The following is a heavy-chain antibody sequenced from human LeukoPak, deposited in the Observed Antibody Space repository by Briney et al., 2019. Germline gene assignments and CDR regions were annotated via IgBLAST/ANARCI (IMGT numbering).Heavy chain of an antibody. J-gene: IGHJ4*02. CDR2: INPNSGGT. Sequence: ASVKVSCKASGYTLTDYYIHWVRQAPGQRLEWIGRINPNSGGTNYPQNFQGRVTMTRDTSISTVYMELSRLRSDDTAMYYCARESGTGSGSFDYWGQGTLVTVSS. V-gene: IGHV1-2*06. D-gene: IGHD1-1*01. CDR3: ARESGTGSGSFDY. CDR1: GYTLTDYY.